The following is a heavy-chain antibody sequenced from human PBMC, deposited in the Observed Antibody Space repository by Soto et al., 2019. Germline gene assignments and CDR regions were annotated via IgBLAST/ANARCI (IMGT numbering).Heavy chain of an antibody. J-gene: IGHJ5*02. Sequence: ASVRVSCKASGYTFTSYGISWVRQAPGQGLEWMGWISAYNGNTNYAQKLQGRVTMTTDTSTSTAYMELRSLRYEDTAVYYCARVGGATVPTNNWFDPWGQGTLITLSS. CDR2: ISAYNGNT. CDR1: GYTFTSYG. V-gene: IGHV1-18*04. CDR3: ARVGGATVPTNNWFDP. D-gene: IGHD4-17*01.